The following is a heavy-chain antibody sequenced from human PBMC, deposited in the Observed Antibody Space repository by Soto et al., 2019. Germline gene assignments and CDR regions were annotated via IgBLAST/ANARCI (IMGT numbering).Heavy chain of an antibody. CDR1: DGSLSGYF. J-gene: IGHJ6*03. D-gene: IGHD6-6*01. CDR2: INPSGST. V-gene: IGHV4-34*01. Sequence: QVQLQQWGAGLLKASETLSLTCAVYDGSLSGYFWSGIRQPPGKGLEWIGEINPSGSTNYSPSLKSRVTVSRDTAKNQFSLKLRSVTAADTAVYYCARALGLYGSSQGAYYYYYMDVWGKGTTVTVSS. CDR3: ARALGLYGSSQGAYYYYYMDV.